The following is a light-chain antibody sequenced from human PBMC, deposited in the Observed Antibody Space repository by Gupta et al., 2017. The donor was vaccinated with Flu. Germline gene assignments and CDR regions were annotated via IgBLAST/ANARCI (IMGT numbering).Light chain of an antibody. CDR3: FSHAGNGNVM. Sequence: VTISCTGSSSDVGAYNSVSWYQQYPGRAPNLLIYEVTKRPAGVPDRFSGSKSGNTASLTVSGRQAEDEAVYYGFSHAGNGNVMFGGGTKLTVV. CDR1: SSDVGAYNS. V-gene: IGLV2-8*01. J-gene: IGLJ3*02. CDR2: EVT.